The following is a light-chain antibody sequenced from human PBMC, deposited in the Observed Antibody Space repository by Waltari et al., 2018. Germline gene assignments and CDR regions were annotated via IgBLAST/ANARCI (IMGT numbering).Light chain of an antibody. Sequence: EIVMPQSPATLSVCPGQRATLSCRASQSVSSYLAWYQQKPGQAPRLLIYGAPTRATGIPARFSGSGSGTEFTLTISSLQSEDFAVYYCQQYNNWLIFTFGPGTKVDIK. V-gene: IGKV3-15*01. CDR1: QSVSSY. CDR2: GAP. CDR3: QQYNNWLIFT. J-gene: IGKJ3*01.